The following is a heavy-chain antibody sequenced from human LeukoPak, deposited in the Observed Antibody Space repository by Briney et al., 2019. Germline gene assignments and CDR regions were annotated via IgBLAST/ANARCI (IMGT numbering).Heavy chain of an antibody. D-gene: IGHD6-19*01. J-gene: IGHJ5*02. CDR3: ARWQNSPEEYRSGWNWFDP. CDR1: GYSFNTYY. V-gene: IGHV1-69*02. Sequence: SVKVSCKASGYSFNTYYMHWVRQAPGQGLEWMGRIIPILGMASYAQKFQGRVTITADKSTSTAYMELSSLRSEDTAVYYCARWQNSPEEYRSGWNWFDPWGQGTLVTVSS. CDR2: IIPILGMA.